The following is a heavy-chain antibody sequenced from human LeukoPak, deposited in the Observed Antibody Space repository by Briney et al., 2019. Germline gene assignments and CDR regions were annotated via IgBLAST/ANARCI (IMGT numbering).Heavy chain of an antibody. Sequence: GGSLRLSCAASGFTVSSNYMSWVRQAPGKGLEWVSVIYSGGSTYYADSVKGRFTISRDNPKNTLYLQMNSLSAEDTAVYYCAIQPYGDYWGQGTLVTVSS. D-gene: IGHD4-17*01. CDR2: IYSGGST. V-gene: IGHV3-66*04. J-gene: IGHJ4*02. CDR3: AIQPYGDY. CDR1: GFTVSSNY.